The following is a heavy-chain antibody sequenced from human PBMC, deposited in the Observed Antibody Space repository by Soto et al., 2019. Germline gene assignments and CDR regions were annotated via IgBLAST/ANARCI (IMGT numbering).Heavy chain of an antibody. Sequence: GASVKVSCKASGYTFTSYYMHWVRQAPGQGLEWMGIINPSGGSTSYAQKFQGRVTMTRDTSTSTVYMELSSLRSEDTAVYYCARGPYYDILTGYYSPYYYYGMDVWGQGTTVTVSS. CDR3: ARGPYYDILTGYYSPYYYYGMDV. CDR1: GYTFTSYY. CDR2: INPSGGST. D-gene: IGHD3-9*01. J-gene: IGHJ6*02. V-gene: IGHV1-46*03.